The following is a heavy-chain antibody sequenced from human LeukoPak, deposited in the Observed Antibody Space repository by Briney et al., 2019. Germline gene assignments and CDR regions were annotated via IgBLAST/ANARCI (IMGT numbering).Heavy chain of an antibody. Sequence: PSETLSLTCTVSGGSISSSSYYWGWIRQPPGKGLEWIGSIYYSGSTYDNPSLKSRVTISVDTSKNQFSLTLSSVTAADTAVYYCARGRNFGDSSGYYYYYYMDVWGKGTTVTISS. CDR2: IYYSGST. J-gene: IGHJ6*03. D-gene: IGHD3-22*01. CDR1: GGSISSSSYY. V-gene: IGHV4-39*07. CDR3: ARGRNFGDSSGYYYYYYMDV.